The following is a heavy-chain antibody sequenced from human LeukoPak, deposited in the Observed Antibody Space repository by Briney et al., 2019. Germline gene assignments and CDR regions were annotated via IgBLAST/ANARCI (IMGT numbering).Heavy chain of an antibody. CDR3: AKDLGWSDP. CDR2: IWYDGSNK. J-gene: IGHJ5*02. V-gene: IGHV3-33*06. CDR1: GLTFSSYG. Sequence: PGRSLRLSCAASGLTFSSYGMHWVRQAPGKGLEWVAVIWYDGSNKYYADSVKGRFTISRDNSKNTLYLQTNSLRAEDTAVYYCAKDLGWSDPWGQGTLVTVSS.